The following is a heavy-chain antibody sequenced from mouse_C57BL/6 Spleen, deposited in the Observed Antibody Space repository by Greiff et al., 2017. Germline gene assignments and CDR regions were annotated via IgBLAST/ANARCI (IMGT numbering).Heavy chain of an antibody. CDR2: IDPSDSYT. V-gene: IGHV1-69*01. Sequence: QVQLQQSGAELVMPGASVKLSCKASGYTFTSYWMHWVKQRPGQGLEWIGEIDPSDSYTNYNQKFKGKSTLTVDKSSSTAYMQLSSLTSEDSAVYYCARRAQAHYAMDYWGQGTSVTVSS. J-gene: IGHJ4*01. D-gene: IGHD3-2*02. CDR1: GYTFTSYW. CDR3: ARRAQAHYAMDY.